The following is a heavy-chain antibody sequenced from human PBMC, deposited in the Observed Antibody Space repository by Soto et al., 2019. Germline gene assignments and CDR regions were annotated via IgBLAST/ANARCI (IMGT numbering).Heavy chain of an antibody. D-gene: IGHD6-13*01. V-gene: IGHV3-72*01. CDR2: IRNKANSYTT. J-gene: IGHJ3*02. CDR3: VRAHLAEAGNDAFDI. Sequence: GGSLRLSCAASGFRFSDHYMDWVRQAPGKGLEWVGRIRNKANSYTTEYAASVRGRFTISRDDSKNSLYLQMHSLKTDDTAVYYCVRAHLAEAGNDAFDIWGQGTMVTVSS. CDR1: GFRFSDHY.